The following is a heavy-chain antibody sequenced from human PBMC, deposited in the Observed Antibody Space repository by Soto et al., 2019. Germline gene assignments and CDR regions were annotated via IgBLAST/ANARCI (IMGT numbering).Heavy chain of an antibody. Sequence: EVPLVESGGGLVKPGRSLRLSCAASGFTFSSYTMTWVRQAPGKGLEWVSSISSTSSDIYYANSVKGRFTISRDNAKNLMYLQMNSLRGEDTAVYFCARGDYSSTSCLDYYSYHGLDVWGQGTTVTVSS. V-gene: IGHV3-21*02. J-gene: IGHJ6*02. CDR3: ARGDYSSTSCLDYYSYHGLDV. D-gene: IGHD6-13*01. CDR2: ISSTSSDI. CDR1: GFTFSSYT.